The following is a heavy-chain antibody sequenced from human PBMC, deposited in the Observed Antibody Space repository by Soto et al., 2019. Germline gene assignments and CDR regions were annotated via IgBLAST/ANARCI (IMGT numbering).Heavy chain of an antibody. V-gene: IGHV4-31*03. CDR1: GCCMTTGWHS. CDR3: AGESTWHQGAFDI. CDR2: IYYSGST. J-gene: IGHJ3*02. Sequence: SETLSLTCTVSGCCMTTGWHSCTWTSQHPGKGLEWIGYIYYSGSTYYKPSLKSRVTISVDTSKNQLSLKLSSVTAADTAVEDCAGESTWHQGAFDIWPQGTTVTVSS. D-gene: IGHD5-12*01.